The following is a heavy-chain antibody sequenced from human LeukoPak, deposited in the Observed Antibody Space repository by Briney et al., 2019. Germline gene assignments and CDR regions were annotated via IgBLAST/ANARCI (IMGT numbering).Heavy chain of an antibody. CDR3: ARDALIDYSRPFDI. CDR2: IYSGGNT. J-gene: IGHJ3*02. CDR1: GFTFSNYA. Sequence: GGSLRLSCAASGFTFSNYAMSWVRQAPGKGLEWVSVIYSGGNTYYADSVKGRFTISRDNSKNTLYLQMNSLRAEDTAVYYCARDALIDYSRPFDIWGQGTMVTVSS. D-gene: IGHD3-16*01. V-gene: IGHV3-23*03.